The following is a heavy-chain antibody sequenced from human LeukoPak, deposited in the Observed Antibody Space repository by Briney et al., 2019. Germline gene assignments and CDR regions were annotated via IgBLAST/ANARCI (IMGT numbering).Heavy chain of an antibody. CDR1: GGSISSGGYS. D-gene: IGHD3-10*01. J-gene: IGHJ4*02. CDR2: IYHSGST. CDR3: ASTYGSGSYPPNFDY. Sequence: MSSETLSLTCAVSGGSISSGGYSWSWIRQPPGKGLEWIGNIYHSGSTYYNPSLKSRVTISVDRSKNQFSLKLSSVTAADTAVYYCASTYGSGSYPPNFDYWGQGTLVTVSS. V-gene: IGHV4-30-2*01.